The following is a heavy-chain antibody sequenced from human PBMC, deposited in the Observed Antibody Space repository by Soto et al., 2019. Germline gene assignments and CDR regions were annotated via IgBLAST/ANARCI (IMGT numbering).Heavy chain of an antibody. Sequence: ASVKVSCKASGYTFTSYYMHWVRQAPGQGLEWMGIINPSGGSTSYAQKFQGRVTMTRDTSTSTVYMELSSLRSEDTAVYYCARDLPETRGYSGYDSGIGWFDPWGQGTLVTVSS. V-gene: IGHV1-46*03. CDR2: INPSGGST. CDR1: GYTFTSYY. CDR3: ARDLPETRGYSGYDSGIGWFDP. J-gene: IGHJ5*02. D-gene: IGHD5-12*01.